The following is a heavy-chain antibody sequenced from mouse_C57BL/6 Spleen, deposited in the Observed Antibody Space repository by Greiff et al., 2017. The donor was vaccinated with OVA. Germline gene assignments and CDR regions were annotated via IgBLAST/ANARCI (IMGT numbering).Heavy chain of an antibody. CDR1: GYTFTSYW. J-gene: IGHJ4*01. CDR2: IHPNSGST. Sequence: QVQLQQPGAELVKPGASVKLSCKASGYTFTSYWMHWVKQRPGQGLEWIGMIHPNSGSTNYNEKFKSKATLTVDTSTSPAYMQLSSLTAEDSAVYYCAREGYNYDRGYAMDYWGQGTSVTVSS. CDR3: AREGYNYDRGYAMDY. V-gene: IGHV1-64*01. D-gene: IGHD2-12*01.